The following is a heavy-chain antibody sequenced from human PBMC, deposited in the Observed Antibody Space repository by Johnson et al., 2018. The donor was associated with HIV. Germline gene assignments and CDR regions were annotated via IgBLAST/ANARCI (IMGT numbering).Heavy chain of an antibody. J-gene: IGHJ3*02. D-gene: IGHD3-9*01. CDR1: GFTFSTYA. Sequence: QVQLVESGGGVVQPGRSLRLSCAASGFTFSTYAMHWVRQVPGKGLEWVALISYDGSNKYYADSVKGRFTISRDTSKNTLYLQMNSLRAEDTAVYYCARDPYYDFLTGPRDAFDIWGQGTMVTVSS. CDR3: ARDPYYDFLTGPRDAFDI. V-gene: IGHV3-30*14. CDR2: ISYDGSNK.